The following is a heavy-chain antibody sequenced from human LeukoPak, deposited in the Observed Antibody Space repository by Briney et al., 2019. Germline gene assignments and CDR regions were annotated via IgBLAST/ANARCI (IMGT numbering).Heavy chain of an antibody. Sequence: NPSETQSLTCTVSGGSISSYYWSWIRQPAGKGLEWIGRIYTSGSTNYNPSLKSRVTMSVDTSKNQFSLKLSSVTAADTAVYYCARDESVDYYDSSGTTLDWFDPWGQGTLVTVSS. CDR1: GGSISSYY. V-gene: IGHV4-4*07. CDR2: IYTSGST. J-gene: IGHJ5*02. CDR3: ARDESVDYYDSSGTTLDWFDP. D-gene: IGHD3-22*01.